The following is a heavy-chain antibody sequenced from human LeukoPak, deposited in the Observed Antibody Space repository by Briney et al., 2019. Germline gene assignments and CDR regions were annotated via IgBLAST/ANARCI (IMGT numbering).Heavy chain of an antibody. D-gene: IGHD3-22*01. V-gene: IGHV3-23*01. CDR1: GFTFSNYA. Sequence: GGSLRLSCEASGFTFSNYAMNWFGQPPGKGLQWVPTISVGSDITYYADSVKGRFTISRDNDKNTLYLQMNSLRADDTAIYYCAKPTKMYYYDSGALYYWGAGTLVTVFS. J-gene: IGHJ4*02. CDR3: AKPTKMYYYDSGALYY. CDR2: ISVGSDIT.